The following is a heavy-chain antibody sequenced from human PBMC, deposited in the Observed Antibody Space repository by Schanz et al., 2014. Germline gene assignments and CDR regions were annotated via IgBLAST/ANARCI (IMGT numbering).Heavy chain of an antibody. CDR1: GFSFSIFA. Sequence: VQLVESGGGVVQPGGSLRLSCAASGFSFSIFAMTWVRQAPGKGLEWVSIIYSGVSTYYADSVKGRFTISRDNSKNTVYLQMNSLRGEDTGMYYCARGDPVAGLDYWGRGTLVTVSS. V-gene: IGHV3-66*01. CDR3: ARGDPVAGLDY. J-gene: IGHJ4*02. CDR2: IYSGVST.